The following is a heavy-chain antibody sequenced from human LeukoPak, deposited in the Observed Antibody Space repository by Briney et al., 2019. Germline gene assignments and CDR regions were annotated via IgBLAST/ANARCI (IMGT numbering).Heavy chain of an antibody. J-gene: IGHJ4*02. Sequence: GGSLRLSCATSTFTFSSYSMNWVRQAPAKGLEWVSYSEYSGTTSYYADSVKGRFTVSRDNAKNSLYLQMSSLRDEDTAVYYCARISGFTLDYWGPGTLVTVSS. V-gene: IGHV3-48*02. CDR3: ARISGFTLDY. CDR1: TFTFSSYS. CDR2: SEYSGTTS.